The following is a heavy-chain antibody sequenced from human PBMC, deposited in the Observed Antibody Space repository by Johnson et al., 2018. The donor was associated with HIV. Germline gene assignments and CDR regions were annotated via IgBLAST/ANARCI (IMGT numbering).Heavy chain of an antibody. V-gene: IGHV3-30-3*01. J-gene: IGHJ3*02. CDR3: ARDQVVEMATIIGDDAFDI. Sequence: QVQLVESGGGVVQPGRSLRLSCAASGFTFSSYAMHWVRQAPGKGLEWVAVISYDGSNKYYADSVKGRFTISRDNSKNTLYLQRNSLRAEDTAVYYCARDQVVEMATIIGDDAFDIWGQGTMVTVSS. CDR2: ISYDGSNK. D-gene: IGHD5-24*01. CDR1: GFTFSSYA.